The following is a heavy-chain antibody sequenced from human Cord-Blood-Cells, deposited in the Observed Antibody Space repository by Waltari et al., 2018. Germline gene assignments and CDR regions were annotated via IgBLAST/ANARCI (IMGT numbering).Heavy chain of an antibody. CDR1: GYTFTGYY. Sequence: QVQLVQSGAEVKKPGASVKVSCKASGYTFTGYYMHWVRQAPGQGLEWMGWINPNGCSTNDAQNFQGRVTMTRDTSISTAYMERSRLRSDDTAVYYCARLDNPTAGAFDIWGQGTMVTVSS. CDR3: ARLDNPTAGAFDI. J-gene: IGHJ3*02. CDR2: INPNGCST. V-gene: IGHV1-2*02. D-gene: IGHD3-3*01.